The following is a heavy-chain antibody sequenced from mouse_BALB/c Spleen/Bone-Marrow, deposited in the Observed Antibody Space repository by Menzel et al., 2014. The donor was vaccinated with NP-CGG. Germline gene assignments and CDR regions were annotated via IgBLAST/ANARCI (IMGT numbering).Heavy chain of an antibody. V-gene: IGHV5-12*02. J-gene: IGHJ3*01. CDR1: GFTFSDYY. CDR3: ARPLYEGYYVAY. Sequence: EVMLVESGGGLVQPGGSLKLSCATSGFTFSDYYMYWVRQTPEKRLEWVAYISNGGGSTYYPDTVKGRFTITRDKAKNTLYLQMSRLKSEDTAMYYCARPLYEGYYVAYWGQGTLVTVSA. CDR2: ISNGGGST. D-gene: IGHD2-3*01.